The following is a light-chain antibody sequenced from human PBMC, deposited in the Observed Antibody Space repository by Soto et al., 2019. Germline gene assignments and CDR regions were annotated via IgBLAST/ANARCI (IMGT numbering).Light chain of an antibody. V-gene: IGLV2-8*01. CDR2: DVT. Sequence: QSALTQPPSASGSPGQSVTISCTGMSSDVGGYNYVSWYQQHPGKAPKLMIYDVTKRPPGVPDRFSGSKSGNTASLTVSGLQAEDEADYYCSSYAGSNSVLFGGGTKLTVL. CDR1: SSDVGGYNY. CDR3: SSYAGSNSVL. J-gene: IGLJ2*01.